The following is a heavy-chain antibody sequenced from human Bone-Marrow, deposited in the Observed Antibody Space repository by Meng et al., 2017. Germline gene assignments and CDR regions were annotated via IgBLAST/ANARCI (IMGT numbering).Heavy chain of an antibody. CDR1: AGSFSSYA. D-gene: IGHD4-17*01. V-gene: IGHV1-69*01. CDR2: ISTIFGTA. CDR3: ASMTTVTVDYYFDY. J-gene: IGHJ4*02. Sequence: VRSGVEGNEAGSWVKVSCQACAGSFSSYAIGWVRQAPGQGLEWMGWISTIFGTANYAQKFQGRVTITADESTSTAYMELSSLRSGDTAVYYCASMTTVTVDYYFDYWGQGTLVTVSS.